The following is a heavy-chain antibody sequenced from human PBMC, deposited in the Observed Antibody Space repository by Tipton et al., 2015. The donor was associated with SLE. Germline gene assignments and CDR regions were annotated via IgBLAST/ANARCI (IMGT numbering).Heavy chain of an antibody. CDR3: ARDISARFDY. D-gene: IGHD3-3*02. J-gene: IGHJ4*02. Sequence: TLSLTCTVSGDSVSSGGYYWSWIRQVPGMGLEWIGYIYYVGTTRYNPSLTGRLTLSIDTSNDQFSLLLTSVTAADTAVYYCARDISARFDYWGQGALVTVSS. CDR1: GDSVSSGGYY. V-gene: IGHV4-31*03. CDR2: IYYVGTT.